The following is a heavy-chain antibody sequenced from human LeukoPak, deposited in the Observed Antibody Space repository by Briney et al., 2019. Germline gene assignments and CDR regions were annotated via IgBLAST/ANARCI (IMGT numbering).Heavy chain of an antibody. D-gene: IGHD6-19*01. CDR1: GFTFSSYW. CDR3: ARGASGSSGWRYWYFDL. Sequence: GGSLRLSCAASGFTFSSYWMHWVRQAPGKGLVWVSRINSDGSSTSHADSVKGRFTISRDNAKNTLYLQMNSLRAEDTAVYYCARGASGSSGWRYWYFDLWGRGTLVTVSS. J-gene: IGHJ2*01. CDR2: INSDGSST. V-gene: IGHV3-74*01.